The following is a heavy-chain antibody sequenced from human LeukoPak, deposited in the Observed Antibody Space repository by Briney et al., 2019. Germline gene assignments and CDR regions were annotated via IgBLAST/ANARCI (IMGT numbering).Heavy chain of an antibody. J-gene: IGHJ4*02. D-gene: IGHD1-1*01. CDR3: ATHYDWTFDC. CDR2: ISWNSGSI. CDR1: GFTFDDYA. Sequence: GGSLRLSCAASGFTFDDYAMHWVRQAPGKGLEWVSGISWNSGSIGYADSVKGRFTISRDNAKNSLYLQMNSLRGEDTTVYYCATHYDWTFDCWGQGTLVTVSS. V-gene: IGHV3-9*01.